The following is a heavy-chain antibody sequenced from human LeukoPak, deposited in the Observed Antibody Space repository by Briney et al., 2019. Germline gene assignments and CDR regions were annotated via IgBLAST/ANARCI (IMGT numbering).Heavy chain of an antibody. V-gene: IGHV1-2*06. J-gene: IGHJ4*02. D-gene: IGHD1-14*01. CDR2: INPDTGVT. CDR3: TRPGTWDLDF. Sequence: ASVKVSCKVSGYTFTDYYMHWVRQAPGQGLEWMGRINPDTGVTNFAQRFQGRVTMTRDTSISTVYMEVRRLRSDDMAVYYCTRPGTWDLDFWGQGTLVTVS. CDR1: GYTFTDYY.